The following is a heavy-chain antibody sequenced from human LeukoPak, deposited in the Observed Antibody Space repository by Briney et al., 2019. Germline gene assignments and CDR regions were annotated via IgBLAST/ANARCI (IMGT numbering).Heavy chain of an antibody. V-gene: IGHV5-51*01. Sequence: GESLKISRKGSGYRFTSFWIGWVRQMPGKGLEWMGIIYPGDSDTRYSPSFQGQVTISADKSISTAYLQWSSLKASDSAMYYCARQDPAGQYYFDYWGQGTLVTVSS. CDR3: ARQDPAGQYYFDY. CDR1: GYRFTSFW. CDR2: IYPGDSDT. J-gene: IGHJ4*02.